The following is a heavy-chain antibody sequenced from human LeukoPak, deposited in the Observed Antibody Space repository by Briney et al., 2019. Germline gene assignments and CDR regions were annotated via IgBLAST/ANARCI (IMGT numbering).Heavy chain of an antibody. V-gene: IGHV3-23*01. CDR3: AKDLGVGSGWYGTYFDY. CDR2: ISYSGGST. J-gene: IGHJ4*02. Sequence: PGGSLILSCAASGFTFSSYATSWVRQAPGKGLEWVSVISYSGGSTYYADSVKGRFTISRDNSKNTLYLQMNSLRAEDTAVYYCAKDLGVGSGWYGTYFDYWGQGTLVTVSS. D-gene: IGHD6-19*01. CDR1: GFTFSSYA.